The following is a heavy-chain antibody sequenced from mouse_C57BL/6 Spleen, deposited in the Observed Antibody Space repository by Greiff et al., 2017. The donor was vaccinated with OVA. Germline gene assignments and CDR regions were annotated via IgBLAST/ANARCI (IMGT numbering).Heavy chain of an antibody. V-gene: IGHV1-69*01. Sequence: QVQLQQPGAELVMPGASVKLSCKASGYTFTSYWMHWVKQRPGQGLEWIGEIDPSDSYTNYNQKFKGKSTLTVDKSSSTAYMQLSSLTSEDSAVYYSARNGYYLDYWGQGTTLTVSS. D-gene: IGHD2-2*01. CDR3: ARNGYYLDY. CDR1: GYTFTSYW. CDR2: IDPSDSYT. J-gene: IGHJ2*01.